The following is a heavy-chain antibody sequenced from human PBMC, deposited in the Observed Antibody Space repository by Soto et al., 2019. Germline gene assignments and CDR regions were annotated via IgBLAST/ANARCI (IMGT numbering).Heavy chain of an antibody. J-gene: IGHJ4*02. CDR1: GFSFNGFG. CDR2: IWYGGKKT. D-gene: IGHD2-2*01. Sequence: GGSLRLSCAASGFSFNGFGVHWVRQAPGKGLEWVAVIWYGGKKTNYVDSVKGRFIISRDISKNMVYLQMNSLRDEDTAVYYCARENAPPYFDYWGQGTLVTVSS. CDR3: ARENAPPYFDY. V-gene: IGHV3-33*01.